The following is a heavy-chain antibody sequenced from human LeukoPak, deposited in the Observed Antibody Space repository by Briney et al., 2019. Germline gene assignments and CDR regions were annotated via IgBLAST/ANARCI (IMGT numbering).Heavy chain of an antibody. Sequence: ASVKVSCKASGGTFTSYYMHWVRQAPGHGLEWMGIINPSGGSTSYAQKFQGRVTMTRDTSTSTVYMEPSSLRSEDTAVYYCARATMVRAPFDYWGQGTLITISS. D-gene: IGHD3-10*01. J-gene: IGHJ4*02. CDR2: INPSGGST. CDR1: GGTFTSYY. V-gene: IGHV1-46*01. CDR3: ARATMVRAPFDY.